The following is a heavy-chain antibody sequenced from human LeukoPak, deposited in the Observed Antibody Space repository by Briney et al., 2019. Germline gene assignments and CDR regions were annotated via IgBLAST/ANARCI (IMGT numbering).Heavy chain of an antibody. CDR1: GYTFTGYY. J-gene: IGHJ4*02. CDR2: INPNSGGT. D-gene: IGHD3-10*01. V-gene: IGHV1-2*06. CDR3: ARSTMVRGVINPHDY. Sequence: GASMKVSCKASGYTFTGYYMHWVRQAPGQGLEWMGRINPNSGGTNYAQKFQGRVTMTRDTSISTAYMELSRLRSDDTAVYYCARSTMVRGVINPHDYWGQGTLVTVSS.